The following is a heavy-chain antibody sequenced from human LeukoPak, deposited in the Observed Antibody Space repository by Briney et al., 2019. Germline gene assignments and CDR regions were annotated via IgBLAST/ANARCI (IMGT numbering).Heavy chain of an antibody. CDR3: ARGIQSSFDI. D-gene: IGHD6-13*01. Sequence: SETLSLTCTVSGGSVSSGGYYWSWIRQHPGKGLEWIGYIYYSGSTYYNPSLKSRVTISVDTSKNQFSLKLSSVTAADTAVYYCARGIQSSFDIWGQGTMVTVSS. V-gene: IGHV4-31*03. J-gene: IGHJ3*02. CDR2: IYYSGST. CDR1: GGSVSSGGYY.